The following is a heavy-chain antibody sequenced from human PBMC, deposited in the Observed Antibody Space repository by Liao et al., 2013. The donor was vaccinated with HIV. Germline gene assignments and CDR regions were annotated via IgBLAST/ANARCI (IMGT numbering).Heavy chain of an antibody. Sequence: QVQLQESGPGLVKPSETLSLTCTVSGGSISPYYWSWIRQPPGKGPEWIGFIYYSGSTNYNPSFNCRVTISVDTSKNQLSLKLTSLTAADTAVYYCARILRPDIAVALDYWGQGSLVTVSS. V-gene: IGHV4-59*01. CDR1: GGSISPYY. D-gene: IGHD6-19*01. CDR3: ARILRPDIAVALDY. J-gene: IGHJ4*02. CDR2: IYYSGST.